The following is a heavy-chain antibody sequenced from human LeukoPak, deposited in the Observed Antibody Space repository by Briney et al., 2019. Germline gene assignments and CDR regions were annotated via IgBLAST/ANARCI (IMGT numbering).Heavy chain of an antibody. CDR3: ARDLNDRFDY. Sequence: GGSLRLSWAASGFTVSSNYMSWVRQAPGKGLEWVSVIYSGGSTYYADSVKGRFTISRDNSKNTLYLQMNSLRAEDTAVYYCARDLNDRFDYWGQGTLVTVSS. J-gene: IGHJ4*02. V-gene: IGHV3-66*01. D-gene: IGHD1-1*01. CDR1: GFTVSSNY. CDR2: IYSGGST.